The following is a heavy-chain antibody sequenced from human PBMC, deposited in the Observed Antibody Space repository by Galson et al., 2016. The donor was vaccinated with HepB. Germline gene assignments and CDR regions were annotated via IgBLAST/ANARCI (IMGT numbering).Heavy chain of an antibody. CDR3: ARENLSLDA. V-gene: IGHV3-33*01. J-gene: IGHJ6*04. CDR2: IWYDGSEK. Sequence: SLRLSCAASGFTFSGYGMHWVRQAPGKGLEWVAVIWYDGSEKYYADAVKGRFTISRDNSKNTLYLQMNSLRAEDTAVYYCARENLSLDAWGKGTTVTVSS. CDR1: GFTFSGYG. D-gene: IGHD1-7*01.